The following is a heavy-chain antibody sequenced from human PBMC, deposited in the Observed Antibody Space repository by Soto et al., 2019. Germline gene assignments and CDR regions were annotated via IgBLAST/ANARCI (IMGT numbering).Heavy chain of an antibody. CDR1: GGSISSGGYY. D-gene: IGHD4-17*01. V-gene: IGHV4-31*03. CDR3: ARCFHGDYARAFDI. J-gene: IGHJ3*02. CDR2: IYYSGST. Sequence: SETLSLTCTVSGGSISSGGYYWSWIRQHPGKGLEWIGYIYYSGSTYYNPSLKSRVTISVDTSKNQFSLKLSSVTAADTAVYYCARCFHGDYARAFDIWGQGTMVTVSS.